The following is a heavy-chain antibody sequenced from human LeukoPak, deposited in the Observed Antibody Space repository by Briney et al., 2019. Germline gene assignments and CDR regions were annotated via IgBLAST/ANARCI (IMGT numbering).Heavy chain of an antibody. CDR2: ISGSGGST. D-gene: IGHD5-18*01. J-gene: IGHJ4*02. CDR3: AKSPKPIPSPQGYGYEYYFDY. Sequence: QAGGSLRLSCAVSGFTFSSYAMNWVRQAPGKGLEWVSAISGSGGSTYYADSVKGRFTISRDNSKNTLYLQMNSLRAEDTAVYYCAKSPKPIPSPQGYGYEYYFDYWGQGTLVTVSS. CDR1: GFTFSSYA. V-gene: IGHV3-23*01.